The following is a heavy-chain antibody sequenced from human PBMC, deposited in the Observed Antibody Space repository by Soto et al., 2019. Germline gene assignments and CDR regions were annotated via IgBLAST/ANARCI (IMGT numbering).Heavy chain of an antibody. CDR2: INPNSGGT. Sequence: ASVKVSCKASGYTFTGYYMHWVRQAPGQGLEWMGWINPNSGGTNYAQKFQGRVTMTRDTSISTAYMELSRLRSDDTAVYYCARAKSYSNLFDYWGQGTVVTVSS. J-gene: IGHJ4*02. V-gene: IGHV1-2*02. CDR3: ARAKSYSNLFDY. CDR1: GYTFTGYY. D-gene: IGHD4-4*01.